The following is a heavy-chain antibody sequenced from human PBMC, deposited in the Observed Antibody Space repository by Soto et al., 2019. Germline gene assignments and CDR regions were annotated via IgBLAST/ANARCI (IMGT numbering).Heavy chain of an antibody. D-gene: IGHD3-22*01. V-gene: IGHV3-30-3*01. Sequence: QVQLVESGGGVVQPGRSLRLSCAASGFTFSSYAMHWVRQAPGKGLEWVAVISYDGSNKYYADSVKGRFTISRDNSKNTLXXXXNXXXXXXXXXXXXXXXXXXYYDSSGYYYVGVWGQGXLVTVSS. CDR2: ISYDGSNK. J-gene: IGHJ4*02. CDR1: GFTFSSYA. CDR3: XXXXXXYYDSSGYYYVGV.